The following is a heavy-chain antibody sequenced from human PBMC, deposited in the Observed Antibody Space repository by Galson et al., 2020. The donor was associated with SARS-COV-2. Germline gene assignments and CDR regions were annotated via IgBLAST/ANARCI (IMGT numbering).Heavy chain of an antibody. Sequence: SETLSLTCAVSGGSISSGGYSWSWIRQPPGKGLEWIGYIFHSGTTHYNPSLKSRVTISVDRSKNQFSLSLSSVTAADTAVYYCARVGPSSNWYGADYWGLGTLVTVSS. CDR3: ARVGPSSNWYGADY. J-gene: IGHJ4*02. CDR1: GGSISSGGYS. V-gene: IGHV4-30-2*01. CDR2: IFHSGTT. D-gene: IGHD6-13*01.